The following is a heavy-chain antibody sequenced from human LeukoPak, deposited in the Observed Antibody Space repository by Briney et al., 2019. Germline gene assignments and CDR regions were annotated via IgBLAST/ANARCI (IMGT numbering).Heavy chain of an antibody. CDR2: ISSSGSTI. Sequence: PGGSLRLSCAASGFTFSSYEMNWVRQAPGKGLEWVSYISSSGSTIYYADSVKGRFTISRDNAKNSLYLQMNSLRAEDTAVYYCASLRPIGYGSSTSCKMDVWGKGTTVTVSS. CDR3: ASLRPIGYGSSTSCKMDV. J-gene: IGHJ6*04. CDR1: GFTFSSYE. D-gene: IGHD2-2*01. V-gene: IGHV3-48*03.